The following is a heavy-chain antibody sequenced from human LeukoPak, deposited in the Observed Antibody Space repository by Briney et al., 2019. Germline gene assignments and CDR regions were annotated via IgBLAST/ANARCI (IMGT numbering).Heavy chain of an antibody. CDR1: GFIFSNYW. CDR2: INNDETST. V-gene: IGHV3-74*01. Sequence: GGSLRLSCSASGFIFSNYWMHWVRQAPGKGLVWVSHINNDETSTSYADSVRGRFTISRDNAKNTLFLQMNSLRTEDTAVYFCACYGIAPPYWGQGTLVTVSS. J-gene: IGHJ4*02. D-gene: IGHD2-15*01. CDR3: ACYGIAPPY.